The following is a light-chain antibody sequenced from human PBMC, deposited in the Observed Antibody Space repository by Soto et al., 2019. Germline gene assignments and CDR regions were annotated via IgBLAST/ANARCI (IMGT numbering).Light chain of an antibody. V-gene: IGKV3-20*01. CDR3: QQYGTSPSLT. Sequence: EIVLTQSPGTLSLSPGERATLSCRASQSVRNNYLAWYQQKPGQAPRLLIYGASNRATGIPDRFSGSGSGTDFALTISRLEPEDFALYYCQQYGTSPSLTFG. CDR1: QSVRNNY. J-gene: IGKJ4*01. CDR2: GAS.